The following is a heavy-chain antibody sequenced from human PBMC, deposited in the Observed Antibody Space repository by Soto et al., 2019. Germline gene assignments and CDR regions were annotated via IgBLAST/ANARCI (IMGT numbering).Heavy chain of an antibody. V-gene: IGHV1-69*01. CDR2: IIPSFGTA. D-gene: IGHD2-2*01. CDR3: ARNHGSLVPAVTGGYFYYGLDV. CDR1: GGTFSSYA. J-gene: IGHJ6*02. Sequence: QVQLVQSGAEVKKPGSSVKVSCKASGGTFSSYALSWVRQAPGQGLEWMGGIIPSFGTANYAQKLQGRVTITADESTSTGYMELSSLRSEDTAVYYCARNHGSLVPAVTGGYFYYGLDVWGQGTTVIVSS.